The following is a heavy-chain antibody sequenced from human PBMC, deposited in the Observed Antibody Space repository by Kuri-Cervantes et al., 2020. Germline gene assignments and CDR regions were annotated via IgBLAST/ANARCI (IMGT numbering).Heavy chain of an antibody. CDR1: GGSFSGYY. J-gene: IGHJ4*02. CDR2: INHSGST. V-gene: IGHV4-34*01. CDR3: ARPDCSSHTCYRRSAYFVS. D-gene: IGHD2-2*01. Sequence: SETLSLTCAVYGGSFSGYYWSWIRQPPGKGLEWIGEINHSGSTNYNPSLKSRVTISVDTSKNQFSLKLSSVTAADTAVYYCARPDCSSHTCYRRSAYFVSWGQGTLVTVSS.